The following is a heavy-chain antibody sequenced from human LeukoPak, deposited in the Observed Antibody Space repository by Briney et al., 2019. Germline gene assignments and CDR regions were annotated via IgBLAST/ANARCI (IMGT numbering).Heavy chain of an antibody. V-gene: IGHV4-34*01. CDR1: GGSFSGYY. CDR2: INHSGST. Sequence: SETLSLTCAVYGGSFSGYYWSWIRQPPGKGLEWIGEINHSGSTNYNPSLKSRVTISVDTSKNQFSLKLSSVTAADTAVYYCARGVADGDNVDTAMVPLVHTYYFDYWSQGTLVTVSS. CDR3: ARGVADGDNVDTAMVPLVHTYYFDY. J-gene: IGHJ4*02. D-gene: IGHD5-18*01.